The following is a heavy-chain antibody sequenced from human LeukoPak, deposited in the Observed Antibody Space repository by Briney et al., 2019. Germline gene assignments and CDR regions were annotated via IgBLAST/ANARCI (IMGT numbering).Heavy chain of an antibody. J-gene: IGHJ5*02. Sequence: SVKVSCKASGGTFSSYAISWVRQAPGQGLEWMGGIIPIFGTANYAQKFQGRVTITTDESTSTAYMELSSLRSEDTAAYYCARGGIAARLNWFDPWGQGTLVTVSS. CDR1: GGTFSSYA. CDR2: IIPIFGTA. D-gene: IGHD6-6*01. CDR3: ARGGIAARLNWFDP. V-gene: IGHV1-69*05.